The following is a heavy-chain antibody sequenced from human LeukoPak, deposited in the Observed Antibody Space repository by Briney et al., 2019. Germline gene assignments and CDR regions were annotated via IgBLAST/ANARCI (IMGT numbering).Heavy chain of an antibody. Sequence: GGSLRLSCAASGFTFSSYWMNWARQAPGKGPEWVASINHNGNVNYYVDSVKGRFTISRDNAKNSLYLQMNSLRAEDTAVYYCARGSTYYDSSGQVPFDYWGQGTLVTVSS. D-gene: IGHD3-22*01. CDR1: GFTFSSYW. V-gene: IGHV3-7*01. CDR2: INHNGNVN. CDR3: ARGSTYYDSSGQVPFDY. J-gene: IGHJ4*02.